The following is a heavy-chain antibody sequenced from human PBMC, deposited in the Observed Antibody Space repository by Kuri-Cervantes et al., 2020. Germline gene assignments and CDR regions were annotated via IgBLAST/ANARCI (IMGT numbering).Heavy chain of an antibody. J-gene: IGHJ4*02. CDR3: ARGFGDGWYGGPDY. CDR2: INPNSGGT. CDR1: GGTFSSYA. V-gene: IGHV1-2*02. D-gene: IGHD6-19*01. Sequence: ASVKVSCKASGGTFSSYAISWVRQAPGQGPEWMGWINPNSGGTNYAQKFQGRVTMTRDTSISTAYMELSSLRVEDTAVYYCARGFGDGWYGGPDYWGQGTLVTVSS.